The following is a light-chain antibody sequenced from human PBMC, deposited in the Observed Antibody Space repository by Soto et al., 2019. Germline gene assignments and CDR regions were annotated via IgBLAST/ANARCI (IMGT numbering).Light chain of an antibody. J-gene: IGKJ1*01. V-gene: IGKV3-15*01. CDR3: QQYNNWPPWA. CDR1: QSVSSN. Sequence: EIVMTQSPATLSVSPGERATLSCRASQSVSSNLAWYQQKPGQAPRLLIYGASTRATGIPARFSVSGSGTEFTLTIGSLQSEDFAVYYCQQYNNWPPWACGQGTKVEIK. CDR2: GAS.